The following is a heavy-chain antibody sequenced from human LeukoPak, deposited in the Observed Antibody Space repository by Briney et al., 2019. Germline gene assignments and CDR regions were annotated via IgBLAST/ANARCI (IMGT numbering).Heavy chain of an antibody. V-gene: IGHV4-39*01. D-gene: IGHD6-19*01. CDR1: GGSISSSPYY. CDR3: ARRYSSDWAIDY. Sequence: PSETLSLTCTVSGGSISSSPYYWGWIRQPPGKGLEWIGSIFYSGLTYYTPSLKSQVTISVDTSKNQFSLRLSSVTASDTAVYYCARRYSSDWAIDYWGQGTLVTVSS. J-gene: IGHJ4*02. CDR2: IFYSGLT.